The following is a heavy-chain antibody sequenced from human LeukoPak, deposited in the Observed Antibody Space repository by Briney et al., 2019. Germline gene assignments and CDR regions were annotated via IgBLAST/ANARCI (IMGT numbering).Heavy chain of an antibody. D-gene: IGHD3-10*01. CDR1: GFTFSSYW. Sequence: GGSLRLSCAASGFTFSSYWMSWVRQAPGKGLEWVANIKQDGSEKYYVDSVKGRFTISRDNAKNSLYLQMNSLRAEDTALYYCAKDGITMVRGVISYYYYYYMDVWGKGTTVTISS. V-gene: IGHV3-7*03. CDR3: AKDGITMVRGVISYYYYYYMDV. CDR2: IKQDGSEK. J-gene: IGHJ6*03.